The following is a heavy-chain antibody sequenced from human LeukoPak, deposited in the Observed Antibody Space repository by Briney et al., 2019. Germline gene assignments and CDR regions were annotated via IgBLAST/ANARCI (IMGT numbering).Heavy chain of an antibody. V-gene: IGHV1-2*02. CDR1: GYTFTGYY. CDR2: INPNSGGT. Sequence: SVKVSCKASGYTFTGYYKHWVRQAPGQGLEWMGWINPNSGGTNYAQKFQGRVTMTRDTSISTAYMELSRLRSDDTAVYYCARGWSGSYYSHYYYYMDVWGKGTTVTVSS. CDR3: ARGWSGSYYSHYYYYMDV. D-gene: IGHD1-26*01. J-gene: IGHJ6*03.